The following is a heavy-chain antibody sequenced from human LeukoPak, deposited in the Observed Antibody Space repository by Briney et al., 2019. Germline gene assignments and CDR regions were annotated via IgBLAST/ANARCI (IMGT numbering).Heavy chain of an antibody. CDR2: INSDGSSA. Sequence: PGGSLRLSCAASGFTFGSYWMHWVRQAPGKGLVWVSLINSDGSSASYADSVKGRFTISRDNAKNTLYLQMDSLRAEDTAVYYCARRSDLLTVFAGNPSFAYWGQGILVTVSS. J-gene: IGHJ4*02. CDR3: ARRSDLLTVFAGNPSFAY. CDR1: GFTFGSYW. D-gene: IGHD3-9*01. V-gene: IGHV3-74*01.